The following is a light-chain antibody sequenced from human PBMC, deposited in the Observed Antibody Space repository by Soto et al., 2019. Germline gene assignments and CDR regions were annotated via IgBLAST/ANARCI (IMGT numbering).Light chain of an antibody. V-gene: IGKV1-6*01. CDR1: QGIRND. CDR3: XXXXXXXPT. Sequence: AIQMTQSPSSLSASVGDRVTITCRASQGIRNDLGWYQQKPGKAPKLLIYAASSLQSGVPSRFSGSGSGTDFTLTISSLQPEDFATXXXXXXXXXXPTFGQGTKVDIK. CDR2: AAS. J-gene: IGKJ1*01.